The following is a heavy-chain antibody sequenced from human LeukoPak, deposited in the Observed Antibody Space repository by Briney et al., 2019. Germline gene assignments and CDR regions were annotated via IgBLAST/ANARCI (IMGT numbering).Heavy chain of an antibody. CDR1: GGSFSGYY. Sequence: SETLSLTCTVYGGSFSGYYWSWIRQPPGKGLERIGEINHSGSTNYNPSLESRVTISVDTSKNQFSLKLTSVTAADTAVYYCARGRRYSYGYFDYWGQGTLVTVSS. CDR3: ARGRRYSYGYFDY. J-gene: IGHJ4*02. V-gene: IGHV4-34*01. D-gene: IGHD5-18*01. CDR2: INHSGST.